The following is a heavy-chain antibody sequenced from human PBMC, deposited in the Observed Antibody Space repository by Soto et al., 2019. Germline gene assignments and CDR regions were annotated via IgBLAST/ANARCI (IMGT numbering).Heavy chain of an antibody. Sequence: ASVKVSCKASGYTFTGYYMHWVRQAPGQGLEWMGWINPNSGGTNYAQKFQGWVTMTRDTSISTAYMELSSLRSEDTAVYYCARGMGNRLTYYYYYYYMDVWGKGTTVTVSS. CDR3: ARGMGNRLTYYYYYYYMDV. V-gene: IGHV1-2*04. CDR2: INPNSGGT. J-gene: IGHJ6*03. D-gene: IGHD2-8*01. CDR1: GYTFTGYY.